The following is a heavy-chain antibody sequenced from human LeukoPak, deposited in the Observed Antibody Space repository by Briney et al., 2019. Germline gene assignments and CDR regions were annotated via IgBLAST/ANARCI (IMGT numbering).Heavy chain of an antibody. CDR1: GGSISSSSYY. D-gene: IGHD4-17*01. Sequence: SETLSLTCTVSGGSISSSSYYWGWIRQPPGKGLEWIGSIYYSGSTYYNPSLKSRVTMSVDTSKNQFSLKLSSVTAVDTAVYYCARARYGDYVEFDYWGQGTLVTVSS. CDR2: IYYSGST. V-gene: IGHV4-39*07. J-gene: IGHJ4*02. CDR3: ARARYGDYVEFDY.